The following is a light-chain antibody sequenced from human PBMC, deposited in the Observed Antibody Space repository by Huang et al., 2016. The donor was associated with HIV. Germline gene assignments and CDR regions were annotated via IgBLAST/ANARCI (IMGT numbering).Light chain of an antibody. CDR1: QSVSSSY. CDR3: QQYGSSPYT. Sequence: EIVLTQSPGTLSLSLGDRATLSCRASQSVSSSYLAWYQQKPGKAPMLLIYGASSRATGIPDRFSGSGSGTDFTFTISRLEPEDFAVYYCQQYGSSPYTFGQGTKLEIK. CDR2: GAS. J-gene: IGKJ2*01. V-gene: IGKV3-20*01.